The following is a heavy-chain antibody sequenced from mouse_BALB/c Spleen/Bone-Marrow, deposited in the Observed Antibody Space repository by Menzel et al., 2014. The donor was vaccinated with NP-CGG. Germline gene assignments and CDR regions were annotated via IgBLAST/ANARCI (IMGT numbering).Heavy chain of an antibody. Sequence: QFPLTESGDALMKPGASVKISCMATGYTFRNYWIEWVKQRPGHGLEWIGAIFPGRGSTDYNENFKGKATFPAETASNTAYKQLSSLTSADSAGEDCARVIYWYLDVRGAGTTGTGSS. CDR1: GYTFRNYW. J-gene: IGHJ1*01. CDR3: ARVIYWYLDV. CDR2: IFPGRGST. V-gene: IGHV1-9*01.